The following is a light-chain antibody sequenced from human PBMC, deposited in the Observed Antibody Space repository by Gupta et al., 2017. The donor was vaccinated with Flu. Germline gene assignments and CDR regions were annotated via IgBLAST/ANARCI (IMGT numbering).Light chain of an antibody. CDR3: QSSDSSLSASRV. Sequence: HSVLPHPPSLSGAPGHRVTISCIGSNSNIGAGYGVHWYQQFPGKAPKLLIYGDTYRLSGVPDRVSGSKSGTSAALAITGLQAEDEADYYCQSSDSSLSASRVFGGGTKLTVL. CDR2: GDT. J-gene: IGLJ3*02. CDR1: NSNIGAGYG. V-gene: IGLV1-40*01.